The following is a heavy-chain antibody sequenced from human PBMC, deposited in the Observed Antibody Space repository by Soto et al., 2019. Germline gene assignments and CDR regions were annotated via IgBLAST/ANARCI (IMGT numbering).Heavy chain of an antibody. D-gene: IGHD3-10*01. V-gene: IGHV3-23*01. Sequence: GVSLRHSYAASGFTFSSYAMSWVRPAPGKGLEWVSAISGSGGSTYYADSVKGRFTISRDNSKNTLYLQMNSLRAEDTAVYYCAKDVWAYGSGSPFGYWGQGTLVTVSS. CDR2: ISGSGGST. J-gene: IGHJ4*02. CDR1: GFTFSSYA. CDR3: AKDVWAYGSGSPFGY.